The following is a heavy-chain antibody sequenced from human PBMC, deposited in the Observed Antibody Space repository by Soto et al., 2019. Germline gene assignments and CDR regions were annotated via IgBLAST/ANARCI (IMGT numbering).Heavy chain of an antibody. CDR3: AGQPTAVSYYDLGSYYYYFAMDV. D-gene: IGHD3-10*01. Sequence: PSETLSLTCSVSGGSISSGDYYWYWIRQPPGKGLEWIGHIYYSGSTYYNSSLKSRVTISLDTSKNQFSLKLSSVTAADTAVYYCAGQPTAVSYYDLGSYYYYFAMDVWGQGTTVT. J-gene: IGHJ6*02. CDR2: IYYSGST. V-gene: IGHV4-30-4*01. CDR1: GGSISSGDYY.